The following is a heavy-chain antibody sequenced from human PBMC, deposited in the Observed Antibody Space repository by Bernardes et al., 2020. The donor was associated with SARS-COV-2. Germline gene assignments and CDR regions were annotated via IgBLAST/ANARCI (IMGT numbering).Heavy chain of an antibody. J-gene: IGHJ6*02. Sequence: LSLTCTVSGGSISSSGYYWSWIRQSPGKGLEWLGSISYSGSTYHSPSFMSRVTISVDTSKNQFSLKLISVTAADTAVYYCAGSSCGIDCYIGGLRSWDYGMDVWGQGITVTVSS. D-gene: IGHD2-21*02. CDR3: AGSSCGIDCYIGGLRSWDYGMDV. CDR1: GGSISSSGYY. V-gene: IGHV4-39*01. CDR2: ISYSGST.